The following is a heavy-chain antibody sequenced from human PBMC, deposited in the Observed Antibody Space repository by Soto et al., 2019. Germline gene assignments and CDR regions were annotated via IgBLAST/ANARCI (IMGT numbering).Heavy chain of an antibody. D-gene: IGHD3-22*01. CDR1: AFTVSSNY. CDR2: IYSGGST. Sequence: EVQLVESGGGLIQSGGSLRLSCAASAFTVSSNYMSWVPQAPGKGLEWVSVIYSGGSTYYADSVKGRFTISRDNSKNTLYLQMDSLRAEDTAVYYCARDLVESGYPEYFQHWGQGTLVSVSS. J-gene: IGHJ1*01. CDR3: ARDLVESGYPEYFQH. V-gene: IGHV3-53*01.